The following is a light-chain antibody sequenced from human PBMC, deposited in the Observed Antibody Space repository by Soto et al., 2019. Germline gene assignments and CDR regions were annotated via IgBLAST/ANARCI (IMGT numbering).Light chain of an antibody. V-gene: IGKV1-5*03. CDR1: QSINSW. CDR3: QEYSSNSA. Sequence: DIQMTQSPSTLSASVGDRVTINCRASQSINSWLAWYQQKPGTAPKLLIYKAYSLESGVPSRFSGSGSETEFTLTLRGLQPDDFASYYCQEYSSNSAFGQGTKVEIK. CDR2: KAY. J-gene: IGKJ1*01.